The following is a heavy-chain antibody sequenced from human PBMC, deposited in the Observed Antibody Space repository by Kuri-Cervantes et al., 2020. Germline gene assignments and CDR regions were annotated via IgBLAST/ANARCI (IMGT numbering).Heavy chain of an antibody. D-gene: IGHD3-10*01. CDR1: GGSINPDY. CDR2: VYYSGDT. J-gene: IGHJ4*02. V-gene: IGHV4-59*01. CDR3: ARGPLPYYYGLDFHS. Sequence: SETLSLTCTVSGGSINPDYWSWIRQPPGKGLEWIGYVYYSGDTSYNPSLKSRVTISLDTAKKQFSLKVVSVTAADTAIYFCARGPLPYYYGLDFHSWGPGTLVTVSS.